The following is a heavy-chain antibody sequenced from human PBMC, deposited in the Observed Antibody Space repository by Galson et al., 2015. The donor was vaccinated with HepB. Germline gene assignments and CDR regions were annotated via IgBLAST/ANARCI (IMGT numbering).Heavy chain of an antibody. V-gene: IGHV4-31*03. D-gene: IGHD3-3*01. J-gene: IGHJ3*02. CDR1: GGSISSGGYY. CDR2: IYYSGST. CDR3: ARGRSWFLEWLPLRGDDAFDI. Sequence: TLSLTCTVSGGSISSGGYYWSWIRQHPGKGLEWIGYIYYSGSTYYNPSLKSRVTISVDTSKNQFSLKLSSVTAADTAVYYCARGRSWFLEWLPLRGDDAFDIWGQGTMVTVSS.